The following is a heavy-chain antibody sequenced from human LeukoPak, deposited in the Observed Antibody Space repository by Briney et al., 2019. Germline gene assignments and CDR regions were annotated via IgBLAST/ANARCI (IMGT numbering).Heavy chain of an antibody. CDR3: ARALGYCSSTSCPNWFDP. D-gene: IGHD2-2*01. CDR2: IKQDGSEK. Sequence: PGGSLRLSCAASGFTFSSYGMHWVRQAPGKGLEWVANIKQDGSEKYYVDSVKGRFTISRDNAKNSLYLQMNSLRAEDTAVYYCARALGYCSSTSCPNWFDPWGQGTLVTVSS. V-gene: IGHV3-7*01. CDR1: GFTFSSYG. J-gene: IGHJ5*02.